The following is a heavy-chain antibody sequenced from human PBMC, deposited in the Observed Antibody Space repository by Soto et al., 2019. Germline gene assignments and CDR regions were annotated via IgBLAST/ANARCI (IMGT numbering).Heavy chain of an antibody. J-gene: IGHJ3*02. Sequence: AAVKGSCKASGAPFSSYAISWVRQAPGQGLEWMGGIIPIFGTANYAQKFQGRVTITADESTSTAYMELSSLRSENTAVYYCARTDGGNSDLSLGYAFDIWGQGTMVTVSS. CDR1: GAPFSSYA. CDR2: IIPIFGTA. CDR3: ARTDGGNSDLSLGYAFDI. D-gene: IGHD2-21*02. V-gene: IGHV1-69*13.